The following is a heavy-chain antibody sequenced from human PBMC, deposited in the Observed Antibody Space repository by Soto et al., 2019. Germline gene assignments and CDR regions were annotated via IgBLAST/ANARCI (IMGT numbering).Heavy chain of an antibody. V-gene: IGHV4-59*08. CDR3: ARHVLRFLEWLFNGPNWFDP. CDR2: IYYSGST. Sequence: PSETLSLTCTVSGGSISSYYWSWIRQPPGKGLEWIGYIYYSGSTNYNPSLKSRVTISVDTSKNQFSLKLSSVTAADTAVYYCARHVLRFLEWLFNGPNWFDPWGQGTLVTVSS. J-gene: IGHJ5*02. CDR1: GGSISSYY. D-gene: IGHD3-3*01.